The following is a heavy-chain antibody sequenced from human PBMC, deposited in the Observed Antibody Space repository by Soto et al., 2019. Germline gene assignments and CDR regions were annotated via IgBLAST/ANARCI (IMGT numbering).Heavy chain of an antibody. J-gene: IGHJ4*02. D-gene: IGHD3-3*01. CDR1: GGYISSGGYS. V-gene: IGHV4-30-2*01. CDR2: IYHSGST. CDR3: ARVGSGEVFDY. Sequence: QLQLQESGSGLVKPSQTLSLTCAVSGGYISSGGYSWSWIRQPPGKGLEWIGYIYHSGSTYYNPSLKSRVTISVDRSKNQFSMKLSSVTAADTDVYYCARVGSGEVFDYWGQGTLVTVSS.